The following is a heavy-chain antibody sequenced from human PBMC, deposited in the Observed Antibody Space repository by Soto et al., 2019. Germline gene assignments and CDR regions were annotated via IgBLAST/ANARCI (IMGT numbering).Heavy chain of an antibody. CDR2: ISAYNGNT. CDR1: GYTFTSYG. V-gene: IGHV1-18*01. CDR3: ARGASPYELWSGYLYNWLVP. Sequence: ASVKVSCKASGYTFTSYGISWVRQAPGQGLEWMGWISAYNGNTNYAQKLQGRVTMTTDTSTTTACMVLGSMGSDVTAVYYCARGASPYELWSGYLYNWLVPWGQGTLVTASS. D-gene: IGHD3-3*01. J-gene: IGHJ5*02.